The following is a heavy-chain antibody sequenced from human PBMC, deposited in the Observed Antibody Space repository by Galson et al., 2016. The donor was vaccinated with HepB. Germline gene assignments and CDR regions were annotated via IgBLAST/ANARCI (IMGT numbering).Heavy chain of an antibody. J-gene: IGHJ5*02. CDR2: NNHSGNT. Sequence: SETLSLTCAVFGVTFNGYYWTWIRQPPGKGLEWTGENNHSGNTNYNPSLKSPVNLSVDMSKKQLPLELTSVTAADTATDYCARGTYYDSATRFDPWGQGTPVTVAS. CDR3: ARGTYYDSATRFDP. D-gene: IGHD3-3*01. CDR1: GVTFNGYY. V-gene: IGHV4-34*01.